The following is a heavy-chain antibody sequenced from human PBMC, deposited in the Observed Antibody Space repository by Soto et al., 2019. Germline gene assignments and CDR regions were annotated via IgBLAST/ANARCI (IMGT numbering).Heavy chain of an antibody. Sequence: QVQLVQSGAEAKKPGSSVKVSCKTSGGTFSSYAISWVRQAPGQGLEWMGGIVPLFRTTNYAQKFQGRVTITADTATYTVYMEQSGLRSGDTAVYYGARGGDSSTWANLLDRAGLDVWGQGTTVTVSS. CDR1: GGTFSSYA. V-gene: IGHV1-69*06. J-gene: IGHJ6*02. D-gene: IGHD3-22*01. CDR2: IVPLFRTT. CDR3: ARGGDSSTWANLLDRAGLDV.